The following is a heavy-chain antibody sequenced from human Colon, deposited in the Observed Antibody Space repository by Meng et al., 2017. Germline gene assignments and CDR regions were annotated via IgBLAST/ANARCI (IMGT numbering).Heavy chain of an antibody. J-gene: IGHJ4*02. CDR2: MNPNSDNT. CDR1: GYAFTSYE. V-gene: IGHV1-8*01. Sequence: QVQLVQSGAEVKKPGASVKVSCKASGYAFTSYEINWVRQAPGQGLEWMGWMNPNSDNTASAQHFLGRVTMTRDTSINTAYMELTSLRFDDTAVYYCARDRIGGFDLWGQGTLVTVS. D-gene: IGHD2/OR15-2a*01. CDR3: ARDRIGGFDL.